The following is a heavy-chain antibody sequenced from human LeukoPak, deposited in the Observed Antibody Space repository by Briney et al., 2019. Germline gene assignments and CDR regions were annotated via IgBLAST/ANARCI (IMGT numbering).Heavy chain of an antibody. CDR3: ARDESSSSTGWFDP. Sequence: SETLSLTCSVSGGSISSGGYYWSWIRQHPGKGLEWIGYIYYSGSTYYNPSLKSRVTISVDTSKNQFSLKLSAVTAADTAVYYCARDESSSSTGWFDPWGQGTLVTVSS. J-gene: IGHJ5*02. CDR1: GGSISSGGYY. D-gene: IGHD3-22*01. CDR2: IYYSGST. V-gene: IGHV4-31*03.